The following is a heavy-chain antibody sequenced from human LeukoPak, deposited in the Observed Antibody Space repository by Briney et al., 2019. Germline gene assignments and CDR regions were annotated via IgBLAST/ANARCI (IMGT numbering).Heavy chain of an antibody. Sequence: SSETLSLTCAVSGGSISSSNWWSWVRQPPGKGLAWIGEIYHSGSTNYNPSLKSRVTISVDKSKNQFSLKLSSGTAADTALYYCARSHDHLWGHYPDYWGQGTLVNV. CDR2: IYHSGST. D-gene: IGHD3-16*01. CDR1: GGSISSSNW. J-gene: IGHJ4*02. V-gene: IGHV4-4*02. CDR3: ARSHDHLWGHYPDY.